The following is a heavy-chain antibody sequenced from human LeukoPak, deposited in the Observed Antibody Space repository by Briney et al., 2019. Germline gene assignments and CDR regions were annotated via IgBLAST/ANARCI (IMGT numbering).Heavy chain of an antibody. Sequence: PSETLSLTCAVYGGSFSGYYWSWIRQPPGKGLEWIGEINHSGSTNYNPSLKSRVTISVDTSKNQFSLKLSSVTAADTAVYYCARRPGIAVAGTALYNWFDPWGQGTLVTVSS. CDR1: GGSFSGYY. CDR3: ARRPGIAVAGTALYNWFDP. V-gene: IGHV4-34*01. D-gene: IGHD6-19*01. J-gene: IGHJ5*02. CDR2: INHSGST.